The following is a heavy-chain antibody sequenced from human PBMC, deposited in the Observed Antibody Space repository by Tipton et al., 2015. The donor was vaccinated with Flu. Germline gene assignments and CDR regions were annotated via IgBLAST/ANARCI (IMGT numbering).Heavy chain of an antibody. D-gene: IGHD3-10*01. Sequence: TLSLTCTVSGGSISSYYWSWIRQPAGKGLEWIGRIYTSGSTNYNPSLKSRVTMSVDTSKNQFSLKLSSVTAADTAVYYCARGVLWFGESQYYGMDVLGQGTTVTVSS. CDR1: GGSISSYY. CDR3: ARGVLWFGESQYYGMDV. J-gene: IGHJ6*02. V-gene: IGHV4-4*07. CDR2: IYTSGST.